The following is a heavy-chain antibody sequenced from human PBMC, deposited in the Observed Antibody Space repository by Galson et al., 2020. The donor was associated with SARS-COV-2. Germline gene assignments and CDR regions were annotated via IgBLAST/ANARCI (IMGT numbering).Heavy chain of an antibody. CDR1: GFIFSDYA. Sequence: GGSLRLSCTASGFIFSDYAMHWVRQAPGKGLESVSPLSSNGGTSFYADSVNGRFTMSRDNSNNMFYLQMTGLRVEDTALYYCLAYSSTRQSYWGQGTLVTVSS. CDR3: LAYSSTRQSY. V-gene: IGHV3-64D*09. J-gene: IGHJ4*02. CDR2: LSSNGGTS. D-gene: IGHD2-2*01.